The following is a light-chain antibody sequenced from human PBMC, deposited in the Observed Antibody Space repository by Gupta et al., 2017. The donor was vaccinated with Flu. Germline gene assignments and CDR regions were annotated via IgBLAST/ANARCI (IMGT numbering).Light chain of an antibody. J-gene: IGLJ3*02. CDR3: SSNITTNTWV. Sequence: SVTITCTGTSSDVGEYNYVCWYQHHPDKLPKLIFSDVTRRPAVAPGLFAASKSGNTASPTISVHPAEDAADYYCSSNITTNTWVFGGGTKLTVL. CDR2: DVT. V-gene: IGLV2-11*01. CDR1: SSDVGEYNY.